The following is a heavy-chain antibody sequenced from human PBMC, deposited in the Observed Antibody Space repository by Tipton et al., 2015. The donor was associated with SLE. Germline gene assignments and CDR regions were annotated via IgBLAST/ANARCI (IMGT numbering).Heavy chain of an antibody. J-gene: IGHJ3*02. CDR3: ARVNPGAGDAFDI. CDR1: GGSISSYY. V-gene: IGHV4-4*08. Sequence: TLSLTCTVSGGSISSYYWSWIRQPPGKGLEWIGYIYNSGSTNNNPPLKSRVTISVDTSKNQFSLKLSSVTAADTAVYYCARVNPGAGDAFDIWGQGTMVTVSS. D-gene: IGHD6-19*01. CDR2: IYNSGST.